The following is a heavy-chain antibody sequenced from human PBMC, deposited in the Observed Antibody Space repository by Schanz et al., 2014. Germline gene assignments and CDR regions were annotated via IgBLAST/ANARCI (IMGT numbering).Heavy chain of an antibody. V-gene: IGHV3-30*03. CDR3: AXXXXXXYDSSGCSDCYYYGMDV. CDR1: GFSFSGFG. CDR2: ISYDGRNK. D-gene: IGHD3-22*01. Sequence: QVQLVESGGGVVQPGRSLRLSCAGSGFSFSGFGMHWVRQAPGKGLEWVAVISYDGRNKYFADSVKGRFTISRDNFKNTLFLQVXXXRPEATAVYYCAXXXXXXYDSSGCSDCYYYGMDVWGQGTTVTVSS. J-gene: IGHJ6*02.